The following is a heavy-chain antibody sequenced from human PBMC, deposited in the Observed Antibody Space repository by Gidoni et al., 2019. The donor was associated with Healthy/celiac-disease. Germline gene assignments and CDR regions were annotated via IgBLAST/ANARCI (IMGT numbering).Heavy chain of an antibody. D-gene: IGHD2-15*01. CDR2: IWYDGSNK. CDR3: ARVVGGNRPYYYYGMDV. Sequence: QVQLVESGGGVVQPGRSLRLSCAASGFTFSRYGMHWVRQAPGKGLEWVAVIWYDGSNKYYADSVKGRFTISRDNSKNTLYLQMNSLRAEDTAVYYCARVVGGNRPYYYYGMDVWGQGTTVTVSS. J-gene: IGHJ6*02. V-gene: IGHV3-33*01. CDR1: GFTFSRYG.